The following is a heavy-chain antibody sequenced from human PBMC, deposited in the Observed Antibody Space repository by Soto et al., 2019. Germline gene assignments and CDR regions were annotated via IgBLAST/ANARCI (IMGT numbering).Heavy chain of an antibody. J-gene: IGHJ6*02. V-gene: IGHV4-38-2*02. CDR3: ARESRITMLRGVIITPGMDV. D-gene: IGHD3-10*01. CDR2: IYHSGST. Sequence: KPSETLSLTCAVSGYSISSGYQWGWIRQPPGKGLEWIGSIYHSGSTYYNPSLKSRVTISVDTSKNQFSLKLSSVTAADTAVYYCARESRITMLRGVIITPGMDVWGQGTTVTVSS. CDR1: GYSISSGYQ.